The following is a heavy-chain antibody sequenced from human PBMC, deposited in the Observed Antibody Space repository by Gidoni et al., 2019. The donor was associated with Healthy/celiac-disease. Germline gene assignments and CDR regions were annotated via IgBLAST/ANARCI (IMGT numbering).Heavy chain of an antibody. V-gene: IGHV3-23*01. D-gene: IGHD2-2*01. CDR3: AKDGGYCSSTSCSFDY. CDR2: ISGSGGST. Sequence: EVQLLESGGGLVQPGGSLRLSCAASGFTFSSYAMSWVRQAPGKGLEWVSAISGSGGSTYYADSVKGRFTISRDNSKNTLYLQMNSLRAEDTAVYYCAKDGGYCSSTSCSFDYWGQGTLVTVSS. CDR1: GFTFSSYA. J-gene: IGHJ4*02.